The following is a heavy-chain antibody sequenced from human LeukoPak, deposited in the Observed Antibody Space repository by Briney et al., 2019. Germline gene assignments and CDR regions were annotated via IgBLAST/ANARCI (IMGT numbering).Heavy chain of an antibody. Sequence: GASMTVSCTASGGTFSSYAISWVRQAPGQGLEWMGGIIPIFGTANYAQKFQGRVTITADESTSTAYMELSSLRSEDTAVYYCARVRVVPAAIGGMDVWGQGTTVTVSS. CDR1: GGTFSSYA. CDR3: ARVRVVPAAIGGMDV. D-gene: IGHD2-2*02. J-gene: IGHJ6*02. CDR2: IIPIFGTA. V-gene: IGHV1-69*13.